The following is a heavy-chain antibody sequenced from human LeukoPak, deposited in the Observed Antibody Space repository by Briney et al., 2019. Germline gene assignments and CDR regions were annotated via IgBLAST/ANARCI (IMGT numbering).Heavy chain of an antibody. Sequence: SETLSLTCTVSGVSISSYYWSWIRQPPGKGLEWIGYIYYSGSTNYNPSLKSRVTISVDTSKNQFSLKLGSVTAADTAVYYCARSYCSSGTSCSFERFDPWGQGTLVTVSS. CDR3: ARSYCSSGTSCSFERFDP. J-gene: IGHJ5*02. CDR2: IYYSGST. D-gene: IGHD2-2*01. V-gene: IGHV4-59*01. CDR1: GVSISSYY.